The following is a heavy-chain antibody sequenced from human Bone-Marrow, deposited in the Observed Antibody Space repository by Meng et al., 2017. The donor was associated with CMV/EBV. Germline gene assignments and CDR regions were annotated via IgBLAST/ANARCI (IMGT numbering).Heavy chain of an antibody. D-gene: IGHD6-25*01. CDR1: GFSLSTSGVG. Sequence: GFSLSTSGVGVGWIRQPPGKALEWLALIYWNDAKYYNPSLSGRLTITKDTSKNQVVLTMTDMDPVDTATYCCAHRSRNSGFYDWLDPWGQGTLVTVSS. CDR2: IYWNDAK. J-gene: IGHJ5*02. V-gene: IGHV2-5*01. CDR3: AHRSRNSGFYDWLDP.